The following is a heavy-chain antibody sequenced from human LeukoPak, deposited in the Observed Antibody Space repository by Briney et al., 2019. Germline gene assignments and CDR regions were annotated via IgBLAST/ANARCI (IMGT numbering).Heavy chain of an antibody. V-gene: IGHV1-2*02. CDR3: AREYSYGRSADAFVI. CDR2: INPDSGGT. D-gene: IGHD5-18*01. CDR1: GYTFTGYY. Sequence: GASVKVSCKASGYTFTGYYMHWVRQAPGQGLEWMGWINPDSGGTNYAQKFQGRVTMTRDTSISTAYMELSRLRSDDTAVYYCAREYSYGRSADAFVIWGQGTMVTVSS. J-gene: IGHJ3*02.